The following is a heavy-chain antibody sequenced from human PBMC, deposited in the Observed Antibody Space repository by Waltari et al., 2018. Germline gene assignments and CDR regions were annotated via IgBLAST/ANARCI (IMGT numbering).Heavy chain of an antibody. D-gene: IGHD3-10*01. V-gene: IGHV3-53*01. CDR2: IYSGGST. CDR3: ARDSPSGRELDY. Sequence: EVQLVESGGGLITPGGSLRLSCTAPGFTLSSNYMSWARPAPGKGLEWVSFIYSGGSTYYADSVKGRFTISRDNSKNTLYLQMNSLRAEDTAVYYCARDSPSGRELDYWGQGTLVTVSS. J-gene: IGHJ4*02. CDR1: GFTLSSNY.